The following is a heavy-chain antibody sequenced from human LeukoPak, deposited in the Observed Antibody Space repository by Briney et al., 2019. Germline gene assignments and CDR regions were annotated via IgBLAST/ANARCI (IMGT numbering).Heavy chain of an antibody. Sequence: SETLSLTCAVYGGSFSGYYWSWIRQPPGKGLEWIGEINHSGSTNYNPSLKSRVTISVDTSKNQFSLKLSSVTAADTAVYYCAKKQTGAPRRRRTPYYYNMDVGGKGTRVTVSS. CDR2: INHSGST. D-gene: IGHD4/OR15-4a*01. CDR3: AKKQTGAPRRRRTPYYYNMDV. V-gene: IGHV4-34*01. J-gene: IGHJ6*03. CDR1: GGSFSGYY.